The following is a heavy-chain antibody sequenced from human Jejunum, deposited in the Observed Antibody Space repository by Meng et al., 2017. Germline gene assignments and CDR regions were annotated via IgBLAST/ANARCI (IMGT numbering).Heavy chain of an antibody. J-gene: IGHJ1*01. Sequence: QVQLQEAGPGLVKPWGTLSLTCAVSGASISSSYWWSRVRQSPGKGLEWIGEIYHSGTTNYNPSLKSRVTLSVDKSKNQFSLNLSSVTAADTAVYFCARDFEALNGVWGQGTLVTVSS. CDR1: GASISSSYW. CDR3: ARDFEALNGV. V-gene: IGHV4-4*02. D-gene: IGHD2-8*01. CDR2: IYHSGTT.